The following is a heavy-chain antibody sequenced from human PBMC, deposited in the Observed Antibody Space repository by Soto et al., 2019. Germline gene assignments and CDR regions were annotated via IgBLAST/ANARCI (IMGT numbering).Heavy chain of an antibody. Sequence: ASVKVSCKASGGTFSNYGISWVRQAPGQGLEWMGWISTYNANTYYAQKFQGRVTMTTDTSTSTAYMELRSLRSDDTSVFYCARERDGSSWSSAESLQYWGQGTLVTVSS. D-gene: IGHD6-13*01. CDR1: GGTFSNYG. V-gene: IGHV1-18*01. CDR3: ARERDGSSWSSAESLQY. J-gene: IGHJ1*01. CDR2: ISTYNANT.